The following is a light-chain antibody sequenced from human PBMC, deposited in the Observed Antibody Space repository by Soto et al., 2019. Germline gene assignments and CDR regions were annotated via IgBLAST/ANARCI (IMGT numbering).Light chain of an antibody. CDR1: QSVSNS. J-gene: IGKJ5*01. CDR2: FAS. Sequence: EIVMTQSPATLSVSPGERATLSCRASQSVSNSLAWYQQKPGQAPRLLIYFASTRATDVPARFSGSGSGTEFTLTISSLQSEDFAVYYCQQYNNWPPITFGQGTDWRL. CDR3: QQYNNWPPIT. V-gene: IGKV3-15*01.